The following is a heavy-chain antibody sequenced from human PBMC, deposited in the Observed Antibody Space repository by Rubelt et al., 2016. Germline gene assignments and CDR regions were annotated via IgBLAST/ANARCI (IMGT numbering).Heavy chain of an antibody. CDR1: GGSISSYY. J-gene: IGHJ4*02. V-gene: IGHV4-59*08. CDR3: ARQPTFNNSPHDY. CDR2: IYYSGST. D-gene: IGHD1/OR15-1a*01. Sequence: QVQLQESGPGLVKPSETLSLTCTVSGGSISSYYWSWIRQPPGKGLEWIGYIYYSGSTNYNPSLKSRVTISVDTSKSQFSPKLSSVTAADTAVYYCARQPTFNNSPHDYWGQGTLVTVSS.